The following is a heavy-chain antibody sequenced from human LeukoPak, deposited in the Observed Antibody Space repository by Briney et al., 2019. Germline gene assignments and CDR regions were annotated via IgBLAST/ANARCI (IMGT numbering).Heavy chain of an antibody. Sequence: SETLSLTCTVSGGSISGYYWSWIRQPPGKGLEWIGYIYYSGSTNYNPSLKSRVTISVDTSKNQFSLKLSSVTAADTAVYYCARVGYCSSTSCPDHYYYYYYMDVWGKGTTVTVSS. CDR3: ARVGYCSSTSCPDHYYYYYYMDV. CDR2: IYYSGST. J-gene: IGHJ6*03. V-gene: IGHV4-59*01. D-gene: IGHD2-2*01. CDR1: GGSISGYY.